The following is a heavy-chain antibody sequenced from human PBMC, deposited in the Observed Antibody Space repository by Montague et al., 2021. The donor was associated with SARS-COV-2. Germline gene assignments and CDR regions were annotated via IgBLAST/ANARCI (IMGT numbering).Heavy chain of an antibody. Sequence: IYYSGSTYYNPSLKSRVTISVDTSKNQFSLKLSSVTAADTAVYYCARHYGVVVPAAIYYYYGMDVWGQGNTVTVSS. CDR2: IYYSGST. D-gene: IGHD2-2*02. V-gene: IGHV4-39*01. J-gene: IGHJ6*01. CDR3: ARHYGVVVPAAIYYYYGMDV.